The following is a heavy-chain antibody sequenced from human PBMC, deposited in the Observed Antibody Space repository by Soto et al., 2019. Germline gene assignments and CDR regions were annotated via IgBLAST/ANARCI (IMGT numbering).Heavy chain of an antibody. V-gene: IGHV5-51*01. CDR1: GYTFTTDW. Sequence: PGESLKISCKDSGYTFTTDWIAWVRQMPGKGLEWMGIIFPDDSDTRYNPSFRGQATISADKSISTAYLQWSSLKASDTAMYYCARLIATGDYYGMDVWGQGTTVTVSS. CDR2: IFPDDSDT. CDR3: ARLIATGDYYGMDV. J-gene: IGHJ6*02. D-gene: IGHD6-13*01.